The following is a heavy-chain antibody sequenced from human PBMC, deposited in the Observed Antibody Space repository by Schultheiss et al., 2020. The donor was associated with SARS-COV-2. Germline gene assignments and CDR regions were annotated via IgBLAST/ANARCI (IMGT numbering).Heavy chain of an antibody. J-gene: IGHJ4*02. CDR3: ARGYYDSSGYPNFDY. CDR1: DYSITSVYY. V-gene: IGHV4-59*13. CDR2: IYYSGST. Sequence: SETLSLTCGVSDYSITSVYYWGWIRQPPGKGLEWIGYIYYSGSTNYNPSLKSRVTISVDTSKNQFSLKLSSVTAADTAVYYCARGYYDSSGYPNFDYWGQGTLVTVSS. D-gene: IGHD3-22*01.